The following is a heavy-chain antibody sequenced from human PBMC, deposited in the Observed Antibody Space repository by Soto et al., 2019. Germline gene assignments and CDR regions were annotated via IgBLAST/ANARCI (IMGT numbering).Heavy chain of an antibody. CDR1: GFTFRSYW. D-gene: IGHD3-3*01. Sequence: EVQLEESGGGLVQPGGSLRLSCAASGFTFRSYWMSWVRQAPGKGLEWVASIKQDGSDKYYVESVKGRFTISRDNAENSVDLLMNTLRAEDTAVYYCARDKNVYDFFGADDAFDIWGQGTMVTVSS. V-gene: IGHV3-7*05. CDR3: ARDKNVYDFFGADDAFDI. J-gene: IGHJ3*02. CDR2: IKQDGSDK.